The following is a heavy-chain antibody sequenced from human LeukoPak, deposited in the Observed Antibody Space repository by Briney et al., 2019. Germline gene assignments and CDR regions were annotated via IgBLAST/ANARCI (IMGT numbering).Heavy chain of an antibody. D-gene: IGHD3-22*01. CDR1: GGSISSSNW. J-gene: IGHJ3*02. V-gene: IGHV4-4*02. Sequence: PSETLSLTCAVSGGSISSSNWWSWVRQPPGKGLEWIGEIYHSGSTNYNPSLKSRVTISVDKSKNQFSLKLSSVTAADTAVYYCARPSSGYYYGAFDIWGQGTMVTVSS. CDR2: IYHSGST. CDR3: ARPSSGYYYGAFDI.